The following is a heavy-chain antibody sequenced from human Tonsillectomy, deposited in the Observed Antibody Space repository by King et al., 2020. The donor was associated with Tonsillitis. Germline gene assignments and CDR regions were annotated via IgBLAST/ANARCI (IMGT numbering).Heavy chain of an antibody. CDR1: GFTFSSYA. D-gene: IGHD1-26*01. CDR3: ARDKESGSFYGYFEN. V-gene: IGHV3-30-3*01. CDR2: ISYDVSSK. J-gene: IGHJ4*02. Sequence: VQLVESGGGVVQPGRSLRLACAASGFTFSSYAMHWVRQAPGKGLEWVAVISYDVSSKHYADSVKGRFTISRDNSKNTVYLQMNSLRAEDTAVYYCARDKESGSFYGYFENWGQGALVTVSS.